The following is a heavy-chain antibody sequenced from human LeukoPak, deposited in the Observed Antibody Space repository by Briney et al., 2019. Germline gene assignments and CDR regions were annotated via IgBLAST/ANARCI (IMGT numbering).Heavy chain of an antibody. J-gene: IGHJ6*04. V-gene: IGHV4-4*02. CDR2: IHHSEST. Sequence: PSETLSLTCDVSGDSISSRNWWSWVRQSPGKGLEWIGEIHHSESTNSNPSLESRVTISVDKSKNQISLKLTSVTAADTAVYFCARSPYTYYAMDVWGKGTTVTVSS. CDR1: GDSISSRNW. CDR3: ARSPYTYYAMDV. D-gene: IGHD4-11*01.